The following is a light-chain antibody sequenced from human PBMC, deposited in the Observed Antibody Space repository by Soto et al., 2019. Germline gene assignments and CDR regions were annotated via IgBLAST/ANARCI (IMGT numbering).Light chain of an antibody. J-gene: IGLJ1*01. CDR3: AAWDDSLSGRHV. CDR2: SDN. CDR1: RSNIGSNT. V-gene: IGLV1-44*01. Sequence: QSALTQPPSASGTPGQRVTISCSGSRSNIGSNTVNWFQQLPGTAPKLLIYSDNQRPSGVPGRFSGSKSGTSASLAISGLQSEDEADYYCAAWDDSLSGRHVFGTGTKVTVL.